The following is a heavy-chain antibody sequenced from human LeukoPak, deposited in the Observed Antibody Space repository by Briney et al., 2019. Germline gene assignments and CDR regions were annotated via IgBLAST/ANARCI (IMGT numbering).Heavy chain of an antibody. CDR3: ARSSSYYHFGMDV. Sequence: GGSLRPSCVASGFTFSRCAMHWVRQAPGKGLEWVAVISYDGSNKYYADSVKGRFTISRDNSKNTLYLQMNSLRAEDTAVYYCARSSSYYHFGMDVWGQGTTVTVSS. CDR2: ISYDGSNK. J-gene: IGHJ6*02. V-gene: IGHV3-30-3*01. CDR1: GFTFSRCA. D-gene: IGHD3-22*01.